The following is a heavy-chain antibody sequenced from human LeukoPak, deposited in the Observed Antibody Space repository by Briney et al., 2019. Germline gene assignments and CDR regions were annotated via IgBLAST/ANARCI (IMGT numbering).Heavy chain of an antibody. CDR1: GGSISSSSYY. D-gene: IGHD4-17*01. Sequence: SETLSLTCTVSGGSISSSSYYWSWIRQPPGKGLEWIGEINHSGSTNYNPSLKSRVTISVDTSKNQFSLKLSSVTAADTAVYYCARGLFYGDLTRFDYWGQGTLVTVSS. CDR2: INHSGST. CDR3: ARGLFYGDLTRFDY. V-gene: IGHV4-39*07. J-gene: IGHJ4*02.